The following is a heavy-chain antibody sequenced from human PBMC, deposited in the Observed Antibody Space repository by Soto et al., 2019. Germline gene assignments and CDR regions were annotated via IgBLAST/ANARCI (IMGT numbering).Heavy chain of an antibody. CDR2: IYYSGST. J-gene: IGHJ4*02. V-gene: IGHV4-59*01. Sequence: PSETLSLTCTVSGGSISSYYWSWIRQPPGKGLEWIGYIYYSGSTNYNPSLKSRVTISVDTAKNQFSLKLSSVTAADTAVYYCAKQLEWLSKRLDYWGQGTLVTV. CDR3: AKQLEWLSKRLDY. CDR1: GGSISSYY. D-gene: IGHD3-3*01.